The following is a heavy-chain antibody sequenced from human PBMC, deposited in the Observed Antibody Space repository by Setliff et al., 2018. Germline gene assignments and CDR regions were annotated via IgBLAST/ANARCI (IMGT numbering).Heavy chain of an antibody. Sequence: ETLSLTCPVSGGPFSGASIWSWIRQPPGKGLEFIGYVYYSGTAKYDPSLESRAIMSVDASKNQISLKLNSVTAADTAVYYCAKGGTYRYFDFWGQGALVTVSS. J-gene: IGHJ4*02. CDR3: AKGGTYRYFDF. CDR2: VYYSGTA. V-gene: IGHV4-59*01. CDR1: GGPFSGAS. D-gene: IGHD1-26*01.